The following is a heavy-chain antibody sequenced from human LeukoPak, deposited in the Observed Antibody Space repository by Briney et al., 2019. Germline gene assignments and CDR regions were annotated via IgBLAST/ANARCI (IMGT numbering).Heavy chain of an antibody. V-gene: IGHV4-34*01. Sequence: SETLSLTCAVYGGSFSGYYWSWIRQPPGKWLEWIGEINHSGSTNYNPSLKSRVTISVDTSKNQFSLKLSSVTAADTAVYYCARDRSYGYVLRGSIDYWGQGTLVTVSS. CDR3: ARDRSYGYVLRGSIDY. CDR2: INHSGST. D-gene: IGHD5-18*01. CDR1: GGSFSGYY. J-gene: IGHJ4*02.